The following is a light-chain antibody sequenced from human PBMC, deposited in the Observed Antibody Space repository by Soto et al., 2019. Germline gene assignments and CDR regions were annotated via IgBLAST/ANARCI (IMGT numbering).Light chain of an antibody. V-gene: IGKV3-15*01. CDR3: QQYNNWPQT. CDR1: QSVSNK. Sequence: IVMTQAPATLSVSPGERATLSCRASQSVSNKLAWYQQKPGQAPRLLIYAASKRATGILARFSGSGSGTEFTLTIDSLQSEDFAVYYCQQYNNWPQTFGQGTKV. J-gene: IGKJ1*01. CDR2: AAS.